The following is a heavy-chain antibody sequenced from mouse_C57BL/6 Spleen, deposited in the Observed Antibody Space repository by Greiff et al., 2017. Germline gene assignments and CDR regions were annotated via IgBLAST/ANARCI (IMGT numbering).Heavy chain of an antibody. D-gene: IGHD2-3*01. J-gene: IGHJ3*01. V-gene: IGHV1-55*01. CDR3: ARMGYDGYYWFAD. Sequence: QVQLQQPGAELVKPGASVKMSCKASGYTFTSYWITWVKQRPGQGLAWIGDIYPGSGSTNYNEKFKSKATLTVDTSSSTAYMQLSSLTSEESAVYYCARMGYDGYYWFADWGQGTLVTVSA. CDR2: IYPGSGST. CDR1: GYTFTSYW.